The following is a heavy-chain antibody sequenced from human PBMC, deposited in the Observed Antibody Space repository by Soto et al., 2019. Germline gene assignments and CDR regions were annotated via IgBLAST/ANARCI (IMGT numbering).Heavy chain of an antibody. CDR1: GFTVSSNY. CDR2: IYSGGST. Sequence: RGSLRLSCAASGFTVSSNYMSWVRQAPGKGLERVSVIYSGGSTYYADSVKGRFTISRDNSKNTLYLQMNSLRAEDTAVYNCARLSGSYKTVKTYYYYGMDVWCQGTTGYVSS. V-gene: IGHV3-66*04. D-gene: IGHD1-26*01. J-gene: IGHJ6*02. CDR3: ARLSGSYKTVKTYYYYGMDV.